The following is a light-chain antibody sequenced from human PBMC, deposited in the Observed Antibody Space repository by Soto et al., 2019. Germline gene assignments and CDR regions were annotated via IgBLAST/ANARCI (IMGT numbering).Light chain of an antibody. CDR2: EVS. V-gene: IGLV2-14*01. CDR1: SXDVGGYNY. Sequence: QSALTQPASVSGSPGQSITISCTGTSXDVGGYNYVSWYQQHPGKAPKLMIYEVSNRPSGVSNRLSGSKSGNTASLTISGLQAEDEADYYCSSYTSSSTPYVFGTGTKVPVL. J-gene: IGLJ1*01. CDR3: SSYTSSSTPYV.